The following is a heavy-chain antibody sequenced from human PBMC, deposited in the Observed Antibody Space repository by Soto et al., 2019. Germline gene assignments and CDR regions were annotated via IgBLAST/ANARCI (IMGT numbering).Heavy chain of an antibody. CDR3: AKEYGGLSANFDY. V-gene: IGHV3-30*02. J-gene: IGHJ4*02. Sequence: PGGSLRLSCAASGFTFSSYGMNWVRQAPGKGLEWVASICYDGSNKYYADSMKGRFTISRDNSKNTLYLQMNNLSAEDTAVYYCAKEYGGLSANFDYWGQGTLVTVYS. CDR1: GFTFSSYG. D-gene: IGHD3-16*01. CDR2: ICYDGSNK.